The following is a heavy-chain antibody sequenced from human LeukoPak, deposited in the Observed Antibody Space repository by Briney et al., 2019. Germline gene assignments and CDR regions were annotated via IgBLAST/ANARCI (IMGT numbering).Heavy chain of an antibody. CDR2: ISGSGGDI. J-gene: IGHJ5*02. CDR1: GFTFSRYA. Sequence: LGGSLRLSCAGSGFTFSRYAMSWIRQVPGKGLEWVSAISGSGGDIFYTDSVKGRFTISRDNSKNTLYLQMNGLRAGDTAVYYCAKDRFGSGSPNWFGPWGQGTLVSVPS. D-gene: IGHD3-10*01. CDR3: AKDRFGSGSPNWFGP. V-gene: IGHV3-23*01.